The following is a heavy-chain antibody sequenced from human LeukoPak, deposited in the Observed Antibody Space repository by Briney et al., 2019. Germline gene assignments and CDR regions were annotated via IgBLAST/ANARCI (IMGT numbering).Heavy chain of an antibody. CDR2: IISSSSYI. D-gene: IGHD1-14*01. CDR3: ARVPEGAYYAMDV. CDR1: GFTFSSDS. Sequence: PGGSXRLSCAGSGFTFSSDSMNWVXQAQGKGVEWVSSIISSSSYINYAPSVTAPFTISRDNPKTSLYLQMNSLRADDTAVYYCARVPEGAYYAMDVWGQGTTVTVSS. V-gene: IGHV3-21*01. J-gene: IGHJ6*02.